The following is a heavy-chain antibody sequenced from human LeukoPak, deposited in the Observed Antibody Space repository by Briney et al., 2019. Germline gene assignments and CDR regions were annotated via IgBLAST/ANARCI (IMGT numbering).Heavy chain of an antibody. D-gene: IGHD3-22*01. Sequence: ASVKVSCKASGYRFTRYGISWVRQAPGQGLEWMGWVSADNGDTNYAQKLQGRVTMTTDTSTSTVHMELRSLRSEDTAVYYCARDGGYYYDSSGPGDYWGQGTLVTVSS. J-gene: IGHJ4*02. CDR3: ARDGGYYYDSSGPGDY. CDR1: GYRFTRYG. V-gene: IGHV1-18*01. CDR2: VSADNGDT.